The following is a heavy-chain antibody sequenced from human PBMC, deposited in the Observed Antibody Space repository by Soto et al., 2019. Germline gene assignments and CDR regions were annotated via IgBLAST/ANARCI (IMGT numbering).Heavy chain of an antibody. D-gene: IGHD2-21*01. Sequence: SETLSLTCTVSGGSISSYYWSWIRQPPGKGLEWIGYIYYSGSTNYNPSLKSRVTISVDTSKNQFSLKLSSVTAADTAEYYCAIRRGPFPGFDYWGHGTLVTVSS. CDR1: GGSISSYY. J-gene: IGHJ4*01. CDR2: IYYSGST. CDR3: AIRRGPFPGFDY. V-gene: IGHV4-59*12.